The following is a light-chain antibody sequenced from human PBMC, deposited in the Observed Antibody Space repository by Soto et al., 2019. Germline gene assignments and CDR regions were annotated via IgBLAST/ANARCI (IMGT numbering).Light chain of an antibody. CDR1: QSMTSW. V-gene: IGKV1-5*03. CDR2: KAS. Sequence: DIQMTQSPSTLSASVGDRVTITCRASQSMTSWLAWYQQKPGKAPKLLIYKASSLESGVPSRFSGSGSGTEFTLTISILQPDDFATYYCQQYNSYPFTFGPGTKVDIK. CDR3: QQYNSYPFT. J-gene: IGKJ3*01.